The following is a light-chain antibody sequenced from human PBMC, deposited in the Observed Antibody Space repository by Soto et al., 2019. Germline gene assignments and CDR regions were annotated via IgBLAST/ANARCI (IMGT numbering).Light chain of an antibody. CDR1: SSDVGGYDY. CDR3: CSYADSYTLV. V-gene: IGLV2-11*01. J-gene: IGLJ2*01. CDR2: DVS. Sequence: QSALTQPRSVSGSPGQSVTISCTGTSSDVGGYDYVSWYQQHPGKAPKLMIYDVSKRPSGVPDRFSGSTSGNTASLTISGLQAGDEADYYCCSYADSYTLVFGGGTKLTVL.